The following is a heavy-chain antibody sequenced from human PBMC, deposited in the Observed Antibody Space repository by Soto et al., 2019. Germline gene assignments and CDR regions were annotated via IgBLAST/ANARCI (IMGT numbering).Heavy chain of an antibody. CDR2: IYHSRRT. CDR3: DRVPDY. CDR1: GGSISSGGYS. Sequence: SETLSLTFAVSGGSISSGGYSWSWIRQPPGKGLEWIGYIYHSRRTYYNQSLTSRVTISVDRSKKQFSLKLSSVNAADKAVYYCDRVPDYWGQGTMVTV. J-gene: IGHJ4*02. V-gene: IGHV4-30-2*01. D-gene: IGHD2-2*01.